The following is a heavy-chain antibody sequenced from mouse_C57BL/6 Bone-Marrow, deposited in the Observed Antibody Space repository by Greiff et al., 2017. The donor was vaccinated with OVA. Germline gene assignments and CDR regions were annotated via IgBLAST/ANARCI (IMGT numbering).Heavy chain of an antibody. CDR1: GFTFSDFY. V-gene: IGHV7-1*01. Sequence: DVKLVESGGGLVQSGRSLRLSCATSGFTFSDFYMEWVRQAPGKGLEWIAASRNKANDYTTEYSASVKGRFIVSRDTSQSILYLQMNALRAEDTAIYYCARDWLYAMDYWGQGTSVTVSS. CDR2: SRNKANDYTT. CDR3: ARDWLYAMDY. J-gene: IGHJ4*01.